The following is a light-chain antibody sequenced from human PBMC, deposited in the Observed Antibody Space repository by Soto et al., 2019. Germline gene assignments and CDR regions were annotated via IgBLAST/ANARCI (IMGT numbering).Light chain of an antibody. V-gene: IGKV1-39*01. CDR1: QGIRDD. J-gene: IGKJ5*01. CDR3: QQSYSTPHT. Sequence: DIQMTQSPSSRSASVGDRVAITLRASQGIRDDLGWYQQKPGKAPTRLIYAASSLQSGVPSRFSGSGPGTDFTLTISSLQPEDFATYYCQQSYSTPHTFGQGTRLEIK. CDR2: AAS.